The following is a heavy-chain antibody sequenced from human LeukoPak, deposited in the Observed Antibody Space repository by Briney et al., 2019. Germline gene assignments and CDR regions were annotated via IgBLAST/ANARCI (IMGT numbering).Heavy chain of an antibody. CDR1: GYTFTSYD. D-gene: IGHD3-10*01. CDR2: MNPNSGNT. Sequence: ASVKVSCKASGYTFTSYDINWVRQATGQGLEWMGWMNPNSGNTNYAQKLQGRVTMTTDTSTSTAYMELRSLRSDDTAVYYCARGGYYGSGSYRDLDCWGQGTLVTVSS. CDR3: ARGGYYGSGSYRDLDC. J-gene: IGHJ4*02. V-gene: IGHV1-8*01.